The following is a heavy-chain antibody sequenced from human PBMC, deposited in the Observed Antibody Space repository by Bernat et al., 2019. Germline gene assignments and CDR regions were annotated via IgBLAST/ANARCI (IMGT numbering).Heavy chain of an antibody. CDR3: TRGGSIAVAGALDY. V-gene: IGHV4-59*01. Sequence: QVQLQESGPGLVKPSETLSLTCTVSGGSISTYYWSWIRQPPGKGLEWIGYIYYSGSTNYNPSLKSRVTMSVDTSKNQFSLKLTSVTAADTAVYYCTRGGSIAVAGALDYWGQGTLVTVSS. J-gene: IGHJ4*02. CDR2: IYYSGST. D-gene: IGHD6-19*01. CDR1: GGSISTYY.